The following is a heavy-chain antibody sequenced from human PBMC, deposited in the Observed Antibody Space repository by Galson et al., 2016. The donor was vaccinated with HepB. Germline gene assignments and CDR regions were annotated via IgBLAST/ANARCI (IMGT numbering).Heavy chain of an antibody. CDR1: GFTFDDYA. V-gene: IGHV3-43D*04. CDR3: AKGKLLWFWELPQDDSFDF. J-gene: IGHJ3*01. CDR2: ISWDGTSA. D-gene: IGHD3-10*01. Sequence: SLRLSCAASGFTFDDYAMHWVRQAPGKGLEWVSLISWDGTSAYYADSVKGRFTISRDNTKNSLYLQMNSLRAEDTALYYCAKGKLLWFWELPQDDSFDFWGQGTMVTVSS.